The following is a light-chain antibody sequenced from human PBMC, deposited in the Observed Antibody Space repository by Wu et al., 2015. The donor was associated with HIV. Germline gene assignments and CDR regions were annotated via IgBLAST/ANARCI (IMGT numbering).Light chain of an antibody. CDR1: QSVRSSY. V-gene: IGKV3-15*01. CDR3: QQYDHGPPDS. Sequence: EVVMTQSPVTLSVSPGERATLSCRASQSVRSSYLAWYQQKPGQAPRLLIYGASMRATGVPARFSGSGSGTEFTLTISSLQSEDFAVYYCQQYDHGPPDSFGQGTKLEIK. J-gene: IGKJ2*03. CDR2: GAS.